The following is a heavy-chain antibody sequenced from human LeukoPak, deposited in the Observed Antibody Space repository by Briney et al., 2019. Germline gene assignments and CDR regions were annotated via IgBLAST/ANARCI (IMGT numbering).Heavy chain of an antibody. CDR3: ASLQLRFLEGGPQRDAFDI. Sequence: GGSLRLSCAASGFTFSSYSMNWVRQAPGKGLEWVSFISSSSSYIYYADSVKGRFTISRDNAKNSLYLQMNSLRAEDTAVYYCASLQLRFLEGGPQRDAFDIWGQGTMVTVSS. CDR2: ISSSSSYI. CDR1: GFTFSSYS. D-gene: IGHD3-3*01. J-gene: IGHJ3*02. V-gene: IGHV3-21*01.